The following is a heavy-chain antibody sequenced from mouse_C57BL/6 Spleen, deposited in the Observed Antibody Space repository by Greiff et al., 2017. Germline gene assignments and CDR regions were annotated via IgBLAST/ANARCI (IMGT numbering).Heavy chain of an antibody. CDR2: IWTGGGT. CDR1: GFSLTSYA. J-gene: IGHJ2*01. CDR3: AREKGRITTERYFDY. Sequence: VKLMESGPGLVAPSQSLSITCTVSGFSLTSYAISWVRQPPGKGLEWLGVIWTGGGTNYNSALKSRLSISKDNSKSHFFLKMNSRQTDDTARYYCAREKGRITTERYFDYWGQGTTLTVSS. D-gene: IGHD1-1*01. V-gene: IGHV2-9-1*01.